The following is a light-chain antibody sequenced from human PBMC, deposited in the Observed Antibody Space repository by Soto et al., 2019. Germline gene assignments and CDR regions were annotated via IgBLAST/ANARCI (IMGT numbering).Light chain of an antibody. Sequence: IVLTHSPSTLSLSPLERATLSCRASQSVSSYLAWYQQKPGQAPRLLIYDASNRATGIPARFSGSGSGTDFTLTFSRLEPEDFAVYYCEYYGTSITFGGGTKVDIK. CDR1: QSVSSY. J-gene: IGKJ4*01. V-gene: IGKV3-11*01. CDR3: EYYGTSIT. CDR2: DAS.